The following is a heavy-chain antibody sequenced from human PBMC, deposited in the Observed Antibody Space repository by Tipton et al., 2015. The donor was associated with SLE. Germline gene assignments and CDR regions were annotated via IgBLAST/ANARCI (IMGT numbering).Heavy chain of an antibody. D-gene: IGHD3-3*01. CDR2: IYTSGST. CDR3: VRDRAGYYDFGYYYMDV. Sequence: TLSLTCTVSGGSISSGSYYWSWIRQPAGKGLEWIGRIYTSGSTNYNPSLKSRVTISVDTSKNQFSLKLSSVTAADTAVYYCVRDRAGYYDFGYYYMDVWGKGTTVTVSS. J-gene: IGHJ6*03. V-gene: IGHV4-61*02. CDR1: GGSISSGSYY.